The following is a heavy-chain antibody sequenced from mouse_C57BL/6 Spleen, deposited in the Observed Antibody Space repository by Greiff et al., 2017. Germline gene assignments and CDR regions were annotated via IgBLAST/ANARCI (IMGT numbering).Heavy chain of an antibody. CDR1: GFTFSDYY. CDR3: ARQGYGNYAMDY. J-gene: IGHJ4*01. CDR2: ISNGGGST. Sequence: EVQRVESGGGLVQPGGSLKLSCAASGFTFSDYYMYWVRQTPEKRLEWVAYISNGGGSTYYPDTVKGRFTISRDNAKNTLYLQMSRLKSEDTAMYYCARQGYGNYAMDYWGQGTSVTVSS. V-gene: IGHV5-12*01. D-gene: IGHD2-10*02.